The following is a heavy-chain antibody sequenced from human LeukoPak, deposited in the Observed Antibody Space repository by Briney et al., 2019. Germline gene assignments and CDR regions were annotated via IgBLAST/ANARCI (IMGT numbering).Heavy chain of an antibody. J-gene: IGHJ4*02. V-gene: IGHV3-23*01. D-gene: IGHD2-21*02. Sequence: GGSLRLSCAASGFTFSSYWMSWVRQAPGKGLEWVSTISGSGNNTFYAGSVKGRFTITRDNSKNTLYLQMNTLRAEDTAVYYCAKGLPYWGQGALVTVSS. CDR2: ISGSGNNT. CDR3: AKGLPY. CDR1: GFTFSSYW.